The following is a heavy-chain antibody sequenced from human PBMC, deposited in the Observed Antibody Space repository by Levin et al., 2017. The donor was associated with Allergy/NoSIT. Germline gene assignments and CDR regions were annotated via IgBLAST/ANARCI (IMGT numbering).Heavy chain of an antibody. J-gene: IGHJ6*02. Sequence: PSETLSLTCNVSGGSMTGHYWTWIRQTPGKGLEWIAYIYHNGFTNYSPSLNGRVTISVDTAKSQFSLTVYSVTAADTAVYYCARLLRGVINSMDVWGQGTTVTVSS. D-gene: IGHD3-10*01. V-gene: IGHV4-59*11. CDR2: IYHNGFT. CDR1: GGSMTGHY. CDR3: ARLLRGVINSMDV.